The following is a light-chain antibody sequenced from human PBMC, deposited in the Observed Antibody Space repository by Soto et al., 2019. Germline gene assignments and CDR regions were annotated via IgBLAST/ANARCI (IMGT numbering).Light chain of an antibody. CDR3: QQYYNTPPA. V-gene: IGKV4-1*01. CDR1: QSVLYSSNNKNY. CDR2: WAS. J-gene: IGKJ1*01. Sequence: DIVMTQSPDSLAVSLGERATINCKSSQSVLYSSNNKNYLAWYQHKPGQPPNLLIYWASARESGVPDRFSGSGSGTDFTLTISSLQAEDVAFYYCQQYYNTPPAFGQGTKVEIK.